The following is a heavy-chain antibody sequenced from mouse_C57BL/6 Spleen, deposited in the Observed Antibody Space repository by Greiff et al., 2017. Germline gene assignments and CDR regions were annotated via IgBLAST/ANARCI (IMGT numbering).Heavy chain of an antibody. Sequence: EVHLVESGPGLVKPSPSLSLTCSVTGYSITSGYYWNWIRQFPGNKLEWMGYISYDGSNNYNPSLKNRISITRDTSKNQFFLKLNSVTTEDTATYYCAKSDGYYSNYYAMDYWGQGTSVTVSS. CDR3: AKSDGYYSNYYAMDY. D-gene: IGHD2-3*01. CDR2: ISYDGSN. CDR1: GYSITSGYY. J-gene: IGHJ4*01. V-gene: IGHV3-6*01.